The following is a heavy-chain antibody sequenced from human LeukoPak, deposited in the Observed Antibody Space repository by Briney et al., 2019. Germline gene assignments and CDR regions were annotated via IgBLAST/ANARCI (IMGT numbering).Heavy chain of an antibody. Sequence: SETLSLTCAVYGRSFSGYYWSWIRQPPGKGLEWIGEINHSGSTNYNPSLKSRVTISVDTSKNQFSLKLSSVTAADTAVYYCARGPRELGVDYWGQGTLVTVSS. CDR2: INHSGST. CDR3: ARGPRELGVDY. J-gene: IGHJ4*02. CDR1: GRSFSGYY. D-gene: IGHD3-10*01. V-gene: IGHV4-34*01.